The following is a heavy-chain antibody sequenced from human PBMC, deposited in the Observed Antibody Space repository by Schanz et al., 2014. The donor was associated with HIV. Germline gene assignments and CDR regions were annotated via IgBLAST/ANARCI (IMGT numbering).Heavy chain of an antibody. CDR2: IKEDGIEK. V-gene: IGHV3-7*01. CDR3: AKSNGGDTAVVQYYFDY. CDR1: GFRFRSYW. Sequence: DVQLVESGGSLVQPGGSLRLSCAASGFRFRSYWMSWVRQAPRKGLEWVANIKEDGIEKYYVDSVKGRFTISRDNAKNSLYVNMYSLRAEDTAVYFCAKSNGGDTAVVQYYFDYWGQGTLVSVSS. D-gene: IGHD5-18*01. J-gene: IGHJ4*02.